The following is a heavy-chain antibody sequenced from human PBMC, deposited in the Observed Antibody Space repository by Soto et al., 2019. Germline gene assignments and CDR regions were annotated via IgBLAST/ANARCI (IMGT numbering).Heavy chain of an antibody. J-gene: IGHJ4*02. CDR3: ARWTYSSGWYLNDY. Sequence: SETLSLTCTVSGGSISSGDYYWSWIRQPPGKGLEWIGYIYYSGSTYYNPSLKSRVTISVDTSKNQFSLKLSSVTAADTAVYYCARWTYSSGWYLNDYWGQGTLVTVSS. CDR1: GGSISSGDYY. D-gene: IGHD6-19*01. CDR2: IYYSGST. V-gene: IGHV4-30-4*01.